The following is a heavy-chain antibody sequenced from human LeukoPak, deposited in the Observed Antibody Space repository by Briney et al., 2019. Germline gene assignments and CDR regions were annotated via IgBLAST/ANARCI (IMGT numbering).Heavy chain of an antibody. CDR3: ARHGSRGWELRPNWFDP. D-gene: IGHD1-26*01. V-gene: IGHV4-39*01. J-gene: IGHJ5*02. CDR1: GGSISSSSYY. Sequence: PSETLSVTCTVSGGSISSSSYYWGWIRQPPGKGLEWIGSIYYSGSTYYNPSLKSRVIISVDTSKNQFSLKLSSVTAADTAVYYCARHGSRGWELRPNWFDPWGQGTLVTVSS. CDR2: IYYSGST.